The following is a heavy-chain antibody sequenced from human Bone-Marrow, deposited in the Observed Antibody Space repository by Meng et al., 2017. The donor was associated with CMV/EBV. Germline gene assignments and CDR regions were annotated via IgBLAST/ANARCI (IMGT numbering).Heavy chain of an antibody. CDR3: ASITTSYTRFDY. V-gene: IGHV4-39*07. CDR2: IYYGGST. D-gene: IGHD4-11*01. J-gene: IGHJ4*02. CDR1: GGSFSSYY. Sequence: SETLSLTCAVYGGSFSSYYWGWIRQPPGKGLEWIGSIYYGGSTYYSPSLKNRVTISLDTSKSQFSLNLNSVTAADTAIYYCASITTSYTRFDYWGQGTLVTVSS.